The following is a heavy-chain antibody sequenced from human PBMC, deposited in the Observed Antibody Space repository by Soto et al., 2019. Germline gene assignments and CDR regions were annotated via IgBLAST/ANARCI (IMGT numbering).Heavy chain of an antibody. CDR3: AREGAYFYPSGSSLSYYAMDV. D-gene: IGHD3-10*01. CDR2: IHYGGTT. CDR1: GGSLRPYY. J-gene: IGHJ6*02. V-gene: IGHV4-59*01. Sequence: SETLSLTCTVSGGSLRPYYWSWIRHSPGKGLEWFGYIHYGGTTNFNPSLKRRVTMSVATSQNQFSLRLRSMTAADTAMYYCAREGAYFYPSGSSLSYYAMDVWGLGTPVTVSS.